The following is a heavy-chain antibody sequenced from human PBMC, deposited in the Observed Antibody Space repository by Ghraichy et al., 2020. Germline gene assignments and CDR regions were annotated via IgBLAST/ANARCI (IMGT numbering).Heavy chain of an antibody. J-gene: IGHJ6*02. Sequence: ASLKVSCKASGYTFTGYYMHWVRQAPGQGLEWMGWINPNSGGTNYAQKFQGWVTMTRDTSISTAYMELSRLRSDDTAVYYCARDRGTYYDFWSGYPIGYYGMDVWGQGTTVTVSS. CDR1: GYTFTGYY. CDR2: INPNSGGT. V-gene: IGHV1-2*04. D-gene: IGHD3-3*01. CDR3: ARDRGTYYDFWSGYPIGYYGMDV.